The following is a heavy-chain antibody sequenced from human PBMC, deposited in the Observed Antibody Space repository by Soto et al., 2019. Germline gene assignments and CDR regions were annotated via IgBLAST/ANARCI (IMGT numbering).Heavy chain of an antibody. J-gene: IGHJ3*02. Sequence: GGSLRLSCAASGFTFSSYSMNWVRQAPGKGLEWVSSISSSSSYIYYADSVKGRFTISRDNAKNSLYLQMNSLRAEDTAVYYCARVISAVAGPDDAFDIWGQGTMVTV. CDR1: GFTFSSYS. D-gene: IGHD6-19*01. CDR3: ARVISAVAGPDDAFDI. V-gene: IGHV3-21*01. CDR2: ISSSSSYI.